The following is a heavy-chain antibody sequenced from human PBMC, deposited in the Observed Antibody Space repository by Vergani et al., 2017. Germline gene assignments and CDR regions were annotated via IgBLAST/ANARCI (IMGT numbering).Heavy chain of an antibody. D-gene: IGHD2-2*01. Sequence: QVQLVQSGAEVKKPGASVKVSCKASGYTFTGYYMHGVRQAPGQGLEWMGWINPNSGGTNYSQKFQGRVPMTRDTSISTAYMELSRLGSDDKAGYCWARRCIRGSGTPAWPCYWGQGTLVTVSS. V-gene: IGHV1-2*02. CDR3: ARRCIRGSGTPAWPCY. CDR2: INPNSGGT. J-gene: IGHJ4*02. CDR1: GYTFTGYY.